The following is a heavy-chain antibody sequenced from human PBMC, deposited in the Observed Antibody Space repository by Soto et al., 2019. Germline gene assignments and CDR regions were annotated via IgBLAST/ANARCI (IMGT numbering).Heavy chain of an antibody. V-gene: IGHV3-73*01. CDR2: IRSKANGYAT. Sequence: PGGSLRLSCAASGFTFSGSAMHWVRQASGKGLEWVGRIRSKANGYATAYAASVKGRFTISRDDSKNTAYLQMNSLKTEDTAVYYCTSSVAGEVWYYYGMDVWGQGTTVTVSS. J-gene: IGHJ6*02. CDR3: TSSVAGEVWYYYGMDV. D-gene: IGHD6-19*01. CDR1: GFTFSGSA.